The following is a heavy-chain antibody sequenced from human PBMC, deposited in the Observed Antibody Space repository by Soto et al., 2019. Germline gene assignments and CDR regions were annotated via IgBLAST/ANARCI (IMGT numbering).Heavy chain of an antibody. CDR2: IYHSGST. D-gene: IGHD3-22*01. CDR3: ARGQNSGQSTDYYPSFDY. CDR1: GGSITSGGYS. J-gene: IGHJ4*02. V-gene: IGHV4-30-2*01. Sequence: PSETLSLTCAVSGGSITSGGYSWSWIRQPPGKGLEWIGYIYHSGSTYYNPSLKSRVTISVDTSKNQFSLKLSSVTAADTAVYYCARGQNSGQSTDYYPSFDYWGQGTLVTVS.